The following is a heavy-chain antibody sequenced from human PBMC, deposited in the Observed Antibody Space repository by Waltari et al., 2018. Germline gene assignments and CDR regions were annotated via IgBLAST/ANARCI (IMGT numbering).Heavy chain of an antibody. Sequence: QVQLVESGGGVVQPGRSLRLSCAASGFTFSSYAMHWVRQAPGKGLEWVAVISYDGSNKYSADSVKGRFTISRDNSKNTLYLQMNSLRAEDTAVYYCARRSDTIFGEHAYYYMDVWGKGTTVTVSS. CDR3: ARRSDTIFGEHAYYYMDV. CDR1: GFTFSSYA. J-gene: IGHJ6*03. D-gene: IGHD3-3*01. V-gene: IGHV3-30-3*01. CDR2: ISYDGSNK.